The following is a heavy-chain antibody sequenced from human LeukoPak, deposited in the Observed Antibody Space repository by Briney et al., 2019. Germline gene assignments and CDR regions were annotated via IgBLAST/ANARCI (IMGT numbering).Heavy chain of an antibody. J-gene: IGHJ6*02. CDR2: FDPEDGET. CDR3: ATVGMVATFGRGVVRWQKAGRHYYYYYGMDV. V-gene: IGHV1-24*01. CDR1: GYTVTELS. Sequence: ASVKVSCKVSGYTVTELSMHWVRQAPGKGLEWMGGFDPEDGETIYAQKFQGRVTMTEDTSTDTAYMGLSSLRSEDTAVYYCATVGMVATFGRGVVRWQKAGRHYYYYYGMDVWGQGTTVTVSS. D-gene: IGHD5-12*01.